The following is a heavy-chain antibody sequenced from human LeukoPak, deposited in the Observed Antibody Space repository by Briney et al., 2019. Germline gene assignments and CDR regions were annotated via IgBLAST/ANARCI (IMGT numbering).Heavy chain of an antibody. V-gene: IGHV1-2*02. CDR3: ARRGLVATITFRDDYYYGMDV. CDR1: GYTFTSYY. CDR2: INPNSGGT. J-gene: IGHJ6*02. D-gene: IGHD5-12*01. Sequence: ASLNLSCTASGYTFTSYYMHWVRQAPGQGLEWMGCINPNSGGTNYAHKLKGRVTMARDTSNSTAYMQLNRLRSDDTAVYYCARRGLVATITFRDDYYYGMDVWRQRTTVTVSS.